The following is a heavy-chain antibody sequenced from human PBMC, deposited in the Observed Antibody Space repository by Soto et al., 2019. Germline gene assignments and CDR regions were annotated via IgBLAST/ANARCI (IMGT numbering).Heavy chain of an antibody. Sequence: PSETLSLTCAVYGGSFSGYYWSWIRQPPGKGLEWIGEINHSGSTNYNPSLKSRVTISVDTSKNQFSLKLSSVTAADTAVYYCARSSAAGLNWGQGTLVTVSS. CDR1: GGSFSGYY. J-gene: IGHJ4*02. D-gene: IGHD6-13*01. CDR2: INHSGST. V-gene: IGHV4-34*01. CDR3: ARSSAAGLN.